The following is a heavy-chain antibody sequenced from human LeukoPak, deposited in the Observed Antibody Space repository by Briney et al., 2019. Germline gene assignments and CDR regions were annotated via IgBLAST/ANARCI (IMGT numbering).Heavy chain of an antibody. J-gene: IGHJ5*02. V-gene: IGHV1-18*01. D-gene: IGHD3-22*01. CDR2: ISAYNGNT. CDR3: ARAGNYYDSSGYYYPPGWFDP. CDR1: GYTFTSYG. Sequence: ASVKVSCKASGYTFTSYGISWVRQAPGQGLEWMGWISAYNGNTNYAQKLQGRVTMTTDTSTSTAYMELRSLRSDDPAVYYCARAGNYYDSSGYYYPPGWFDPWAREPWSPSPQ.